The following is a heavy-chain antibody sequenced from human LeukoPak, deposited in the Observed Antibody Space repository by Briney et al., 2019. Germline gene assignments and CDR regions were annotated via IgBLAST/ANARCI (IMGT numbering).Heavy chain of an antibody. CDR1: GGSIISYY. CDR2: IYYSGRT. CDR3: ARVLTECSSSRCPDF. J-gene: IGHJ4*02. V-gene: IGHV4-59*01. Sequence: SETLSLTCTVSGGSIISYYWSWIRQPPGQGLEWIGDIYYSGRTNYKPSLKSRVTILVDTSKNQFSLRLSSVTAADTAVYYCARVLTECSSSRCPDFWGQGALVTVSS. D-gene: IGHD6-13*01.